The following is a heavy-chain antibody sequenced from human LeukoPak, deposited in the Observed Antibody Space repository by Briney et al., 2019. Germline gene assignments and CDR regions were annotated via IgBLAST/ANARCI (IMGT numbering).Heavy chain of an antibody. D-gene: IGHD6-25*01. J-gene: IGHJ4*02. Sequence: GRSLRLSCAASGFTFSSYAMHWVRQAPGKGLEWVAVISYDGSNKYYADSVKGRLTISGDNSKNTLYLQMNSLRAEDTAVYYCARDPGRYGSSGCFDYWGQGTPVTVSS. V-gene: IGHV3-30-3*01. CDR2: ISYDGSNK. CDR1: GFTFSSYA. CDR3: ARDPGRYGSSGCFDY.